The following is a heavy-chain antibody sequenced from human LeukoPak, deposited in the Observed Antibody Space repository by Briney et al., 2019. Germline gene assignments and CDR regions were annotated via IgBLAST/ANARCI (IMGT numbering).Heavy chain of an antibody. CDR2: IYCSGST. D-gene: IGHD6-13*01. J-gene: IGHJ4*02. Sequence: SETLSLTCTVSGGSISSYYWSWIRQPPGKGLEWIGYIYCSGSTNYNPSLKSRVTISVDTSKNQFSLKLSSVTAADTAVYYCARGVYSSSWGVDYWGQGTLVTVSS. V-gene: IGHV4-59*01. CDR1: GGSISSYY. CDR3: ARGVYSSSWGVDY.